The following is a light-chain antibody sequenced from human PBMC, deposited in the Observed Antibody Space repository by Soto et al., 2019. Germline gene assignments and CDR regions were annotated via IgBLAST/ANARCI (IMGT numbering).Light chain of an antibody. Sequence: QSVLTQPPSVSAAPGQKVTISCSGSSSNIGSNYVSWYQQFPGTAPELLIFDNSNRPSGIPDRFSGSKSGTSATLRITGLQAGDEADYYCATRDSSLNAVVFGGGTKVTVL. CDR2: DNS. V-gene: IGLV1-51*01. J-gene: IGLJ2*01. CDR3: ATRDSSLNAVV. CDR1: SSNIGSNY.